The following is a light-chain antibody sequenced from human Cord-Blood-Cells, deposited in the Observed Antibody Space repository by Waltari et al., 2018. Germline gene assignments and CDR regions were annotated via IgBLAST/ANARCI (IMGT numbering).Light chain of an antibody. CDR1: QIILHSDGKTY. V-gene: IGKV2D-29*01. CDR3: MQSIQLPFT. Sequence: IVLTQTPPSLSATPGRPPSLSFKSSQIILHSDGKTYLYWYLQNPGQPPQLLIYEVSNRFSGVPDRFSGSGSGTDFTLKISRVEAEDVGVYYCMQSIQLPFTFGGGTKVEIK. J-gene: IGKJ4*01. CDR2: EVS.